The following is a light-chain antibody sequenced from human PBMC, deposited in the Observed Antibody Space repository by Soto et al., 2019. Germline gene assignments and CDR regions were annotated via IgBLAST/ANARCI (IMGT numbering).Light chain of an antibody. CDR2: RAS. J-gene: IGKJ1*01. Sequence: EIVLTQSPDTLSLSPGERATLSCRASQSVDSSYLAWYQQKPGQAPRLLIHRASTRATGIPDRFSGSGSGTDFTLTISRLEPEDLAVYYCQQYGNSPRTFGQGTKVDIK. V-gene: IGKV3-20*01. CDR3: QQYGNSPRT. CDR1: QSVDSSY.